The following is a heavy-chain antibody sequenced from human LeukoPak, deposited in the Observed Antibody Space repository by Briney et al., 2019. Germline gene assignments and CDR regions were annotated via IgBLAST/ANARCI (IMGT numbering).Heavy chain of an antibody. D-gene: IGHD4-17*01. V-gene: IGHV4-38-2*01. CDR2: IYYSGST. J-gene: IGHJ4*02. CDR1: GYSISSGYY. Sequence: SETLSLTCDVSGYSISSGYYWGWIRQPPGKGLEWIGNIYYSGSTYYNPSLKSRVTFSIDTSKNQFSLKLNSVTASDTAVYYCARQKPDTTVTMWDPKNFDYWGQGTLVTVSS. CDR3: ARQKPDTTVTMWDPKNFDY.